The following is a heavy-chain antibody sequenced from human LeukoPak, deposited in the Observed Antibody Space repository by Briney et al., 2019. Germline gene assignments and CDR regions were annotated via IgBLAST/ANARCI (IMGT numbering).Heavy chain of an antibody. CDR1: GFTFDDYG. Sequence: PGGSLRLSCAASGFTFDDYGMSWVRQAPGKGLEWVSGINSNGGRTGYADSVKGRFTISRDNAKNSLYLQMNSLRAEDTALYHCARDLGCSSTSCFNWFDPWGQGTLVTVSS. CDR3: ARDLGCSSTSCFNWFDP. J-gene: IGHJ5*02. V-gene: IGHV3-20*01. CDR2: INSNGGRT. D-gene: IGHD2-2*01.